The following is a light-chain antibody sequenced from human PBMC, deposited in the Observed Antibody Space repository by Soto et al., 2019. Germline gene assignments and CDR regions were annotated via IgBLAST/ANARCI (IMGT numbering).Light chain of an antibody. CDR1: QGIRND. CDR3: LQDYNYPWT. Sequence: AIQMTQSPSSLSASVGDRVTITCRASQGIRNDLGWYQQKPGQAPTLLIYAAASLQSGVPSRLSGSGSGTDFTLIISSLQPEDFATYYCLQDYNYPWTFGQGDKVEIK. V-gene: IGKV1-6*01. CDR2: AAA. J-gene: IGKJ1*01.